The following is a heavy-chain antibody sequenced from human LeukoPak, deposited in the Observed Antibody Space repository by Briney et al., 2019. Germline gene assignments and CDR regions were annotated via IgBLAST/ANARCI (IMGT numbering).Heavy chain of an antibody. J-gene: IGHJ5*02. CDR2: IIPIFGTA. V-gene: IGHV1-69*13. Sequence: ASVKVSCKASGGTFSSYAISWVRQAPGQGLEWMGGIIPIFGTANYAQKFQGRVTITADESTSTAYMELSSLRSEDTAVYYCARELDGGGENNWFDPWGQGTLVTVSS. CDR1: GGTFSSYA. D-gene: IGHD2-21*01. CDR3: ARELDGGGENNWFDP.